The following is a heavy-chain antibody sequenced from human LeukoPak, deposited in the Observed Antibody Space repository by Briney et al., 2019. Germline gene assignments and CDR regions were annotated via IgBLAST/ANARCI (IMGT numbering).Heavy chain of an antibody. CDR2: INPNSGGT. CDR1: GYTFTGYY. J-gene: IGHJ4*02. V-gene: IGHV1-2*06. CDR3: ARAGSSGWLFDY. D-gene: IGHD6-19*01. Sequence: ASVKVSCKASGYTFTGYYMHWVRQAPGQGLEWMGRINPNSGGTNYAQTFQGRVTMTRDTSISTAYMELSRLRSDDTAVYYCARAGSSGWLFDYWGQGTLVTVSS.